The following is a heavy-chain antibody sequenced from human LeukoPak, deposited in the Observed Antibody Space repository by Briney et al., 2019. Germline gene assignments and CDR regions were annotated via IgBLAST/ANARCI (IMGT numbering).Heavy chain of an antibody. V-gene: IGHV3-23*01. J-gene: IGHJ5*02. Sequence: GGSLRLSCAASGFTFSSYAMSWVRQAPGKGLEWVSAISGSGVSTYYVDSVKGRFTISRDNSQNTLYLQMNSLRAEDTAVYYCARDYADYVGYFFFDHWGQGTLVTVSS. CDR2: ISGSGVST. CDR3: ARDYADYVGYFFFDH. D-gene: IGHD4-17*01. CDR1: GFTFSSYA.